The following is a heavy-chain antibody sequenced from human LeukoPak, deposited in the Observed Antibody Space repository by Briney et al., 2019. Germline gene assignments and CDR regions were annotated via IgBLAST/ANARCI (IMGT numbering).Heavy chain of an antibody. J-gene: IGHJ5*02. CDR1: GFTFSSYW. Sequence: GGFLRLSCAASGFTFSSYWMSWVRQAPGKGLEWVANIKQDGSEKYYVDSVKGRFTISRDNAKNSLYLQMNSLRAEDTAVYYCARYSSSWYGDWFDPWGQGTLVTVSS. V-gene: IGHV3-7*01. D-gene: IGHD6-13*01. CDR3: ARYSSSWYGDWFDP. CDR2: IKQDGSEK.